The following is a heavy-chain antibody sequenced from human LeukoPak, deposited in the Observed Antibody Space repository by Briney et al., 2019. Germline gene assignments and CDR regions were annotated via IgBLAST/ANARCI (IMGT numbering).Heavy chain of an antibody. CDR1: GFTFSDAW. CDR2: IKSKTGGETT. Sequence: KTGGSLRLSCAASGFTFSDAWMNWVRQAPGKGLEWVGRIKSKTGGETTDYAAPVKGRFTIARHDSETTVSLQMNSLRTEDTAVYYCAAGTGKTDFDYWGQGTLVTVSS. CDR3: AAGTGKTDFDY. V-gene: IGHV3-15*01. D-gene: IGHD1/OR15-1a*01. J-gene: IGHJ4*02.